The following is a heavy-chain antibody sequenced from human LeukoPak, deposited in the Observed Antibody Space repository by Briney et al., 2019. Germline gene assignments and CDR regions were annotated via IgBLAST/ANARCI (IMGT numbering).Heavy chain of an antibody. CDR3: AKDPVAATGTGKINWFDP. V-gene: IGHV3-53*01. CDR2: IYSGGST. Sequence: GGSLRLSCAASGFTISSNYMSWVRQAPGKGLEWVSVIYSGGSTYYADSVKGRFTISRDNSKNTLYLQMSSLRAEDTAVYYCAKDPVAATGTGKINWFDPWGQGTLVTVSS. J-gene: IGHJ5*02. D-gene: IGHD6-13*01. CDR1: GFTISSNY.